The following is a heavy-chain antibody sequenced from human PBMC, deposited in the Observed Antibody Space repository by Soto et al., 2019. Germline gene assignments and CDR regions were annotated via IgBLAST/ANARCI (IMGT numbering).Heavy chain of an antibody. Sequence: EVQLVESGGGLVQPGGSLRLSCAASGFTFSSHWMHWVRQAPGKGLVWVSRINSDGSSTSYADSVKGRLTISRDNAKNTLYLQRNSLRAEDTAVYYCARESLRSSGWYYFDYWGQGTLVTVSS. D-gene: IGHD6-19*01. CDR1: GFTFSSHW. J-gene: IGHJ4*02. V-gene: IGHV3-74*01. CDR3: ARESLRSSGWYYFDY. CDR2: INSDGSST.